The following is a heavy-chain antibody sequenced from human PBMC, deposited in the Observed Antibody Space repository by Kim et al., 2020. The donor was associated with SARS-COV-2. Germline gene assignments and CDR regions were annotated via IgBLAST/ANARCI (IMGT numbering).Heavy chain of an antibody. CDR2: ISGSGDST. Sequence: GGSLRLSCAASGFTLNNYAMSWVRQAPGKGLEWVSTISGSGDSTDYADSVKGRFTISRDGSKITLYLQMSSLRVEDTAVYYCAKVAGYTYGYPFDSWGQG. CDR1: GFTLNNYA. J-gene: IGHJ4*02. D-gene: IGHD5-18*01. CDR3: AKVAGYTYGYPFDS. V-gene: IGHV3-23*01.